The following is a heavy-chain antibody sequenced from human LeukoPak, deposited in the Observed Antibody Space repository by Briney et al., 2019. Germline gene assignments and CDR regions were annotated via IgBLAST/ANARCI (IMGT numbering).Heavy chain of an antibody. J-gene: IGHJ4*02. D-gene: IGHD3-9*01. V-gene: IGHV4-4*07. CDR1: GGSISSYY. Sequence: PSETLSLTCAVSGGSISSYYWSWIRQPAGKRLEWIGRIYTSGSANYNPSLKSRVTISVDTSKNQFSLKLSSVTAADTAVYYCARMNAILTADFDYWGQGTLVTVSS. CDR3: ARMNAILTADFDY. CDR2: IYTSGSA.